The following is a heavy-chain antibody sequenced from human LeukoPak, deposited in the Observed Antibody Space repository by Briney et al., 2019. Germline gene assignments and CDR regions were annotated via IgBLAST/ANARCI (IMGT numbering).Heavy chain of an antibody. D-gene: IGHD4-23*01. CDR1: GFTFTTYW. CDR2: IRQDGSEK. Sequence: GGTLRLSCVASGFTFTTYWMTWVRQAPGKGLEWVANIRQDGSEKNYVDSVKGRFTISRDNAENSLYLHMNSLRAEDTAVYYCAKNAANGGNIYFEYWGQGTLVIVSS. V-gene: IGHV3-7*01. CDR3: AKNAANGGNIYFEY. J-gene: IGHJ4*02.